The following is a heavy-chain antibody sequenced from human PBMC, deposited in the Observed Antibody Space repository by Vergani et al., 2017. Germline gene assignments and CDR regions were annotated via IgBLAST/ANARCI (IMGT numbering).Heavy chain of an antibody. CDR3: AKDRPTNMFRGAYGMDV. D-gene: IGHD3-10*01. Sequence: VQLVESGGGLVKPGGSLRLSCAASGFTFSSYSMNWVRQAPGKGLEWVAFIRFDGSNKYYGDSVNGRFIISRDNSKNTVDLRMNSLRTDDTAIYYCAKDRPTNMFRGAYGMDVWGQGTTVTVSS. J-gene: IGHJ6*02. CDR2: IRFDGSNK. CDR1: GFTFSSYS. V-gene: IGHV3-30*02.